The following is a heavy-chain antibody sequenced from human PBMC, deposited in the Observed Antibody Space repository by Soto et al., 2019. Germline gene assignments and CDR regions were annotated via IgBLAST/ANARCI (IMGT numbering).Heavy chain of an antibody. CDR2: VLPISGST. J-gene: IGHJ4*01. Sequence: QVQLVQSGAEVRKPESSVKVSCKTSGGLISKYSFNWVRQAPGQGLEWMGGVLPISGSTDYAQKFQGRFTITADRSTSTVYMELSRLRSDDTANYYCATIRVRGGPLRFEDGGQGMLISVSS. CDR1: GGLISKYS. CDR3: ATIRVRGGPLRFED. D-gene: IGHD5-12*01. V-gene: IGHV1-69*06.